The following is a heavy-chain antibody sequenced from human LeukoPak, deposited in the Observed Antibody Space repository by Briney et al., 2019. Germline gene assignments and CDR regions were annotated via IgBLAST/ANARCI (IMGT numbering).Heavy chain of an antibody. J-gene: IGHJ4*02. D-gene: IGHD3-22*01. CDR3: AREYSSPLEFQHYFDL. CDR2: IYHKGDT. Sequence: SETLSLTCSVSGAFMNSHYWSWIRQPPGKGLEWIGYIYHKGDTSYNPSLHSRVTLSVDTSKSQFSLKLRSVTAADSAIYYCAREYSSPLEFQHYFDLWGQGIAVTVSS. V-gene: IGHV4-59*11. CDR1: GAFMNSHY.